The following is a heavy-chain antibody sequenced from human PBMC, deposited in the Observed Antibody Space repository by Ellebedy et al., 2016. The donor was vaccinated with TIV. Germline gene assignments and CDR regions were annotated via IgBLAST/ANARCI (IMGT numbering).Heavy chain of an antibody. V-gene: IGHV3-7*03. CDR3: AKDRTSGDGYWVFDQ. CDR2: IKQDGSEK. Sequence: PGGSLRLSCVASGFTFSNYWMNWVRQALGKGLEWVANIKQDGSEKSYADSVKGRFTISRDNSKSMVHLQMNSLRPEDTAVYYCAKDRTSGDGYWVFDQWGQGTVVTVSS. CDR1: GFTFSNYW. J-gene: IGHJ4*02. D-gene: IGHD2-8*02.